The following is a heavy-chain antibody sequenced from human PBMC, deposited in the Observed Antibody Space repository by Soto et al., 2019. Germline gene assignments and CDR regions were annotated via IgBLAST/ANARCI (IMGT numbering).Heavy chain of an antibody. J-gene: IGHJ4*02. D-gene: IGHD5-12*01. CDR2: INAGNGNT. CDR1: GYTFTSYA. V-gene: IGHV1-3*01. Sequence: QVQLVQSGAEVKKPGASVKVSCKASGYTFTSYAMHWVRQAPGQRLEWMGWINAGNGNTKYSQKFQGRVTITRDTSASTAYMELSSLRSEDTAVYYCARTETKPDGYNLWYFDYWGQGTLVTVSS. CDR3: ARTETKPDGYNLWYFDY.